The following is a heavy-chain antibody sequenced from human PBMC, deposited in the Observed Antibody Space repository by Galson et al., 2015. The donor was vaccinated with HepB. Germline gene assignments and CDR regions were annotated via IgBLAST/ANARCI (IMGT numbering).Heavy chain of an antibody. CDR1: GFTFGSYW. Sequence: SLRLSCAASGFTFGSYWMSWVRQAPGKGLEWVANIKQDGSEKYYVDSVKGRFTISRDNAKNSLYLQMNSLRAEDRAVYYCARVRGGQLERQYYYGMDVWGQGTTVIVSS. V-gene: IGHV3-7*03. CDR2: IKQDGSEK. D-gene: IGHD1-1*01. CDR3: ARVRGGQLERQYYYGMDV. J-gene: IGHJ6*02.